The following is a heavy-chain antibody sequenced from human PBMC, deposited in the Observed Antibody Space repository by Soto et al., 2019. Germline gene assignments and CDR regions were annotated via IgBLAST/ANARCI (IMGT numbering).Heavy chain of an antibody. CDR2: TYYRSRWYN. CDR3: AGTTSHQWYYMDV. J-gene: IGHJ6*03. D-gene: IGHD1-7*01. Sequence: QVQLQESGPGLVKPSQTLSLTCAISGESVSSNSAAWNWIRLSPSRGLEWLARTYYRSRWYNDYALSVRSRITVNPDTSKNQFSLQLTSVTPEDTTVYYCAGTTSHQWYYMDVWGKGTTVTVSS. CDR1: GESVSSNSAA. V-gene: IGHV6-1*01.